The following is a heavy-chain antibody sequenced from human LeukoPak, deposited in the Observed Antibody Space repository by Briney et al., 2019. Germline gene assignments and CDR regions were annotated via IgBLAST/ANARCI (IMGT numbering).Heavy chain of an antibody. CDR2: IIPIFGTA. D-gene: IGHD2-15*01. Sequence: SVKVSCKASGGTFSSYAISWVRQAPGQGLEWMGGIIPIFGTANYAQKLQGRVTMTTDTSTSTAYMELRSLRSDDTAVYYCARNNGLGYCSGGSCCRGAFDIWGQGTMVTVSS. CDR3: ARNNGLGYCSGGSCCRGAFDI. CDR1: GGTFSSYA. V-gene: IGHV1-69*05. J-gene: IGHJ3*02.